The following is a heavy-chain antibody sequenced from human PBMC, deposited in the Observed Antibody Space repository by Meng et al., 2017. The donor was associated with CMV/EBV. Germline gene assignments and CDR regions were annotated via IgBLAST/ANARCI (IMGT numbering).Heavy chain of an antibody. CDR3: ASSVNYDFWSGDAFDI. CDR1: GGSVSSGSYY. J-gene: IGHJ3*02. Sequence: ESLRLSCTVSGGSVSSGSYYWSWIRQPPGKGLEWIGYIYYSGSTNYNPSLKSRVTISVDTSKNQFSLKLSSVTAADTAVYYCASSVNYDFWSGDAFDIWGQGTMVTVSS. D-gene: IGHD3-3*01. V-gene: IGHV4-61*01. CDR2: IYYSGST.